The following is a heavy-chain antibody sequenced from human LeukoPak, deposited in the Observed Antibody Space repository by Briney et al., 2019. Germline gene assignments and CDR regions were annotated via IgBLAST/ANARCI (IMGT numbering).Heavy chain of an antibody. D-gene: IGHD6-13*01. J-gene: IGHJ4*02. CDR3: AGQKGSWGGFDY. CDR2: IYYSGST. CDR1: GGSISSGGYY. Sequence: AETLSLTCTVSGGSISSGGYYWSWIRQHPGKGLEWIGYIYYSGSTNYNPSLRSRVTISVDTSKNQFSLKLSSVTAADTAVYYCAGQKGSWGGFDYWGQGTLVTVSS. V-gene: IGHV4-61*08.